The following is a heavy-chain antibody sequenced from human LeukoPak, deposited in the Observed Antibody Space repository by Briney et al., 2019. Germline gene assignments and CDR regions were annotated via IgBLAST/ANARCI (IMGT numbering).Heavy chain of an antibody. CDR1: GFTFSSYS. Sequence: GGSLRLSCAASGFTFSSYSMNWVRQAPGKGLEWVSSISSSSSYIYYADSVKGRFTISRDNAKNPLYLQMNSLRAEDTAVYYCAKEKSYYYDSSGYIPYYFDYWGQGTLVTVSS. CDR2: ISSSSSYI. CDR3: AKEKSYYYDSSGYIPYYFDY. J-gene: IGHJ4*02. D-gene: IGHD3-22*01. V-gene: IGHV3-21*01.